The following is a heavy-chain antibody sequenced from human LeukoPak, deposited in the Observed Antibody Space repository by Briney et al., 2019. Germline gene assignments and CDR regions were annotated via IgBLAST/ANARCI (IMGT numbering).Heavy chain of an antibody. J-gene: IGHJ2*01. CDR3: AKVEDSGSYPDWYFDL. Sequence: GRSLRLSCAASGFTFDDYAMHWVRHAPGKGLGWVSGVSWNSGSIGYADSVKGRFTISRDNAKNSLYLQMNSLRAEDTALYYCAKVEDSGSYPDWYFDLWGRGTLVTVSS. D-gene: IGHD1-26*01. CDR2: VSWNSGSI. CDR1: GFTFDDYA. V-gene: IGHV3-9*01.